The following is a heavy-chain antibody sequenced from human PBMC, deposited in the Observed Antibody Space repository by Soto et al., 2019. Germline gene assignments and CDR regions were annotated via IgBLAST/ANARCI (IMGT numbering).Heavy chain of an antibody. CDR1: GGSFSGYY. V-gene: IGHV4-34*01. D-gene: IGHD3-10*01. J-gene: IGHJ5*02. Sequence: SETLSLTCAVYGGSFSGYYWSWIRQPPGKGLEWIGEINHSGSTNYNPSLKSRVTISVDTSKNQFSLKLSSVTAADTSVHYCARGGVLWFGELSRNWFDPWGQGTLVTVSS. CDR2: INHSGST. CDR3: ARGGVLWFGELSRNWFDP.